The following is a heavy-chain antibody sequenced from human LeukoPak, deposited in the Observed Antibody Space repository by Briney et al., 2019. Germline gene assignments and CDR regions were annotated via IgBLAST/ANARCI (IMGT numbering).Heavy chain of an antibody. D-gene: IGHD6-25*01. CDR2: INPNSGGT. CDR1: GYTFTVYY. Sequence: GASVKVSCKASGYTFTVYYMHWVRQAPGQGLEWMGWINPNSGGTNYAQKFQGRVTMTRDTSISTAYMELSRLRSDDTAVYYCARVKSRGKTAALYYFDYWGQGTLVTVSS. J-gene: IGHJ4*02. V-gene: IGHV1-2*02. CDR3: ARVKSRGKTAALYYFDY.